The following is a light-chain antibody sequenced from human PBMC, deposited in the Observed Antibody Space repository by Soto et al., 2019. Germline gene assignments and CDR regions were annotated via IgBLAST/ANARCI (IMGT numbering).Light chain of an antibody. V-gene: IGLV2-8*01. Sequence: QAVVTQPPSASGSPGQSVTISCTGTSSDVGGYNYVSWFQQHPGKAPKLMIYEVTKRPSGVPDRFSGSKSGNTASLTVSGLQAEYDADYYCSSYAGSPFYVFGTGTKVTVL. CDR1: SSDVGGYNY. J-gene: IGLJ1*01. CDR2: EVT. CDR3: SSYAGSPFYV.